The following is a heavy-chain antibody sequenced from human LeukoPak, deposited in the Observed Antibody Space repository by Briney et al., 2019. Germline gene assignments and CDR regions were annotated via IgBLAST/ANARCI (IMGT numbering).Heavy chain of an antibody. J-gene: IGHJ5*02. Sequence: ASVKVSCTASGYTFTSYGISWVRQAPGQGLEWMGWISAYNGNTNYAQKLQGRVTMTTDTSTSTAYMELRSLRSDDTAVYYCARAEGITIFGVVILTPNWFDPWGQGTLVTVSS. CDR3: ARAEGITIFGVVILTPNWFDP. CDR2: ISAYNGNT. CDR1: GYTFTSYG. D-gene: IGHD3-3*01. V-gene: IGHV1-18*01.